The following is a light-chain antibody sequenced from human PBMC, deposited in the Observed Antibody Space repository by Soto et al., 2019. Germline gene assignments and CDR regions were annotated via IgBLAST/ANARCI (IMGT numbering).Light chain of an antibody. CDR2: SNN. J-gene: IGLJ1*01. CDR1: SSNIATKP. CDR3: ASWDDSLIGYV. V-gene: IGLV1-44*01. Sequence: QSALTQPPSASGTPGQRVTISCSGSSSNIATKPVNWYQQLPGTAPKLLIYSNNQRPSGVPDRFSGSKSGTSASLAISGLQSEDEADYSCASWDDSLIGYVLGAGTKATVL.